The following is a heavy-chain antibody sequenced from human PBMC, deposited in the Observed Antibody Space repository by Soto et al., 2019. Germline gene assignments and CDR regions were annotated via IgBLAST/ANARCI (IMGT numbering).Heavy chain of an antibody. D-gene: IGHD3-3*01. CDR2: ISYDGSNK. Sequence: GGSLRLSCAASGFTFSSYAMHWVRQAPGKGLEWVAVISYDGSNKYYADSVKGRFTISRDNSKNTLYLQMNSLRGEDTAVYYCSKPPPTIFRVAAPWGPLDVWGQGTTVTVSS. J-gene: IGHJ6*02. CDR3: SKPPPTIFRVAAPWGPLDV. CDR1: GFTFSSYA. V-gene: IGHV3-30-3*02.